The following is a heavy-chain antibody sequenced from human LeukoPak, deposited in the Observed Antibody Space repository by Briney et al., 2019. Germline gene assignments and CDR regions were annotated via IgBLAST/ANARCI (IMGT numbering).Heavy chain of an antibody. V-gene: IGHV4-30-4*08. CDR3: ASDGGSSPFDY. D-gene: IGHD1-26*01. J-gene: IGHJ4*02. CDR1: GGSISSGDYY. Sequence: SETLSLTCTVSGGSISSGDYYWSWIRQPPGKGLEWIGYIYYSGSTYYNPSLKSRVTISVDTSKNQFSLKLSSVTAADTAVYYSASDGGSSPFDYWGQGTLVTVSS. CDR2: IYYSGST.